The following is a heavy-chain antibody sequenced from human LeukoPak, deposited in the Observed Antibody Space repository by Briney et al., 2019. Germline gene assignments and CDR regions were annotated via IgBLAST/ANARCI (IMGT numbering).Heavy chain of an antibody. J-gene: IGHJ4*02. CDR3: AKIESEWGGVSHFDY. V-gene: IGHV3-23*01. Sequence: GGSLRLSSAASGFTFSSYAMSWVRQAPGKGLEWGSAISGSGGSTYYADSVKGRFTISRDNSKNTLYLQMNSLRAEDTAVYYCAKIESEWGGVSHFDYWGQGTLVTVSS. D-gene: IGHD3-16*01. CDR1: GFTFSSYA. CDR2: ISGSGGST.